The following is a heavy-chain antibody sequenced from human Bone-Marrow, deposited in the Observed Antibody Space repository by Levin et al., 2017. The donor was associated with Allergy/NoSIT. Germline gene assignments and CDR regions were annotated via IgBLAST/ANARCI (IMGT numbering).Heavy chain of an antibody. CDR2: IYPGDSDT. Sequence: GESLKISCKGSGYSFTSYWIGWVRQMPGKGLEWMGIIYPGDSDTRYSPSFQGQVTISADKSISTAYLQWSSLKASDTAMYYCARRIGYSSGWLNYFDYWGQGTLVTVSS. J-gene: IGHJ4*02. CDR3: ARRIGYSSGWLNYFDY. CDR1: GYSFTSYW. D-gene: IGHD6-19*01. V-gene: IGHV5-51*01.